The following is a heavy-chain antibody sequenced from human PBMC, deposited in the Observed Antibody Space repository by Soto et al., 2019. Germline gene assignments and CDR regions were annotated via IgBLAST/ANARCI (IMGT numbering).Heavy chain of an antibody. Sequence: QLQLQESGPGLVKPSETLSLTCNVSGGSISSSSCYWGWIRQSPGQGREWIGSIYYSGTSYYNPSLKSRVPIPVDTSRNQFSLNLTSVTAADTAVYYRARHTASSGWPPFDYWGQGTLVTVSS. CDR1: GGSISSSSCY. CDR2: IYYSGTS. V-gene: IGHV4-39*01. D-gene: IGHD6-19*01. CDR3: ARHTASSGWPPFDY. J-gene: IGHJ4*02.